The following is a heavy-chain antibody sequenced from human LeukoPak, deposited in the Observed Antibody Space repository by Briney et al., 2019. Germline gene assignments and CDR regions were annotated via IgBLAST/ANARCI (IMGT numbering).Heavy chain of an antibody. CDR1: GYTLTSFS. CDR2: ISAYNGYK. D-gene: IGHD2-15*01. CDR3: VRGDCSGVSCYLPEYFRH. V-gene: IGHV1-18*01. J-gene: IGHJ1*01. Sequence: ASVKVSCKASGYTLTSFSISWVRQAPGHGLEWMGWISAYNGYKDYAQKLQGRVTMTTETSTNTAYIELRSLRSDDTAVYYCVRGDCSGVSCYLPEYFRHWGQGTLVTVSS.